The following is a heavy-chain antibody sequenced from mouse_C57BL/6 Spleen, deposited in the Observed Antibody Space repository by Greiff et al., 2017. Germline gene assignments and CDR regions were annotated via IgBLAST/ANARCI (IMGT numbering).Heavy chain of an antibody. D-gene: IGHD2-2*01. J-gene: IGHJ4*01. CDR1: GYTFTEYT. CDR2: FYPGSGSI. V-gene: IGHV1-62-2*01. CDR3: ARHEEETMVISYAMDY. Sequence: QVQLKESGAELVKPGASVKLSCKASGYTFTEYTIHWVKQRSGQGLEWIGWFYPGSGSIKYNEKFKDKATLTADKSSSTVYMELSRLTSEDSAVYFCARHEEETMVISYAMDYWGQGTSVTVSS.